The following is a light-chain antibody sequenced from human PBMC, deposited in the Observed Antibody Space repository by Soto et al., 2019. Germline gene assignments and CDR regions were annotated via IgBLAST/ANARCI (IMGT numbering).Light chain of an antibody. CDR1: SSDVGGYNY. CDR3: SSYTSSSNV. CDR2: EVS. V-gene: IGLV2-14*01. J-gene: IGLJ1*01. Sequence: QSALTQPASVSGSPGQSITISCTGTSSDVGGYNYVSWYQQHPGKAPKLMIYEVSNRPSGVSNRFSGSKSGNTASLTISGLQAEDEADYYCSSYTSSSNVFGTGTKVTXL.